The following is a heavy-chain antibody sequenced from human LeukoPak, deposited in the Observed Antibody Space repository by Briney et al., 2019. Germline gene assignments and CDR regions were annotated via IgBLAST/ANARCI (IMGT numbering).Heavy chain of an antibody. CDR3: ARGPLRVDTAMVSGLGDY. V-gene: IGHV1-2*02. Sequence: GASVKVSCKASAYTFTGYYMHWVRQAPGQGLEWMGWINPNSGGTNYAQKFQGRVTMTRDTSISTAYMELSRLRSDDTAVYYCARGPLRVDTAMVSGLGDYWGQGTLVTVSS. D-gene: IGHD5-18*01. CDR1: AYTFTGYY. CDR2: INPNSGGT. J-gene: IGHJ4*02.